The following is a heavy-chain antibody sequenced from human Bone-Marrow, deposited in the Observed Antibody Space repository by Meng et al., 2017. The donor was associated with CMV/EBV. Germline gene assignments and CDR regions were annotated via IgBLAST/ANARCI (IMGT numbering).Heavy chain of an antibody. J-gene: IGHJ5*02. Sequence: SGSYYWSWSRQPPGKGLEWIGYIYYSGSTNYNPSLKSRVTISVDTSKNQFSLKLSSVTAADTAVYYCARDRFCSSTSCKPRVNWFDPWGQGTLVTVSS. CDR3: ARDRFCSSTSCKPRVNWFDP. D-gene: IGHD2-2*01. CDR2: IYYSGST. V-gene: IGHV4-61*01. CDR1: SGSYY.